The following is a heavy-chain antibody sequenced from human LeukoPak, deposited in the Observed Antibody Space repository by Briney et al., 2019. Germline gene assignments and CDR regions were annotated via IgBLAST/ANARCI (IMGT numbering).Heavy chain of an antibody. J-gene: IGHJ5*02. CDR2: IYYSGST. V-gene: IGHV4-39*07. Sequence: SETLSLTCTVSGGSISSSSYYWGWIRQPPGKGLEWIGSIYYSGSTYYNPSLKSRVTISVDTSKNQFSLKLSSVTAADTAVYYCARRRGTGAAADPWGRGTLVTVSS. CDR1: GGSISSSSYY. D-gene: IGHD2-2*01. CDR3: ARRRGTGAAADP.